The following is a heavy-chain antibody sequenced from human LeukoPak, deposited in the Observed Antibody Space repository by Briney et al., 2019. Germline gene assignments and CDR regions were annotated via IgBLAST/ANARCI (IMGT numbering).Heavy chain of an antibody. CDR3: ARDRGWLQSDY. CDR2: ISWNSGSI. D-gene: IGHD5-24*01. Sequence: GRSLRLSCAASGFTFDDYAMHWVRQAPGKGLEWVSGISWNSGSIGYADSVKGRFTISRDNAKNSVYLQINSLRAEDTAVYYCARDRGWLQSDYWGQGTLVSVSS. V-gene: IGHV3-9*01. CDR1: GFTFDDYA. J-gene: IGHJ4*02.